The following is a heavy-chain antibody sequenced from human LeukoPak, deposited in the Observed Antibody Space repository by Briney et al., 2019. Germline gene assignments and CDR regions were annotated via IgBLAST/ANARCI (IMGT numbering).Heavy chain of an antibody. V-gene: IGHV3-48*04. J-gene: IGHJ4*02. CDR1: GFTFSSYS. CDR2: ISSSSSTI. CDR3: ARVFWSGAANNFNY. D-gene: IGHD3-9*01. Sequence: GGSLRLSCAAFGFTFSSYSMNWVRQAPGKGLEWVSYISSSSSTIYYADSVKGRFTISRDNAKNSLYLQMNSLRAEDTAVYYCARVFWSGAANNFNYWGQGTLVTVPS.